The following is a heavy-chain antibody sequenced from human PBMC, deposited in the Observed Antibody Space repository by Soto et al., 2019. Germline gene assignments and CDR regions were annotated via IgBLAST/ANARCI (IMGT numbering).Heavy chain of an antibody. CDR1: GGTFSSYP. Sequence: QVQLVQSGAEVKRPGSSVTVACRAFGGTFSSYPISWVRQAPGQGLESVGRIIPILGTAYYAPMLKDRVTIRADRFTSTSHMEMRSLTTEGTAVYYCASLGDADENWFDPWGQGTLVIVS. CDR3: ASLGDADENWFDP. V-gene: IGHV1-69*08. J-gene: IGHJ5*02. D-gene: IGHD3-16*01. CDR2: IIPILGTA.